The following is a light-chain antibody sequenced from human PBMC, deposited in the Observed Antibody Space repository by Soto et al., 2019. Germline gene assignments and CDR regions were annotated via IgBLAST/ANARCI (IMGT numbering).Light chain of an antibody. CDR3: GSYTSSSTLV. V-gene: IGLV2-14*01. CDR1: SSDIGGSKY. J-gene: IGLJ2*01. Sequence: QSALTQPASVSGSPGQSISISCTGTSSDIGGSKYVSWYQQHPGKAPKLLIYEVSNRPSGVSNRLSGSKSGNTASLIISGLQAEDEADYYCGSYTSSSTLVFGGGTKLTVL. CDR2: EVS.